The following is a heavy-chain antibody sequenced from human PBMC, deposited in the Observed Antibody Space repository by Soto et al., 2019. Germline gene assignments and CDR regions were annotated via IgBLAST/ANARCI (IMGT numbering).Heavy chain of an antibody. CDR2: INHSGST. V-gene: IGHV4-34*01. CDR1: GGSFSGYY. CDR3: ARGYYDYVWGSYRSAFDI. J-gene: IGHJ3*02. D-gene: IGHD3-16*02. Sequence: QVQLQQWGAGLLKPSETLSLTCAVYGGSFSGYYWSWIRQPPGKGLEWIGEINHSGSTNYNPSLKSRVTISVDTSKNQFSLQLSSVTAADTAVYYCARGYYDYVWGSYRSAFDIWGQGTMVTVSS.